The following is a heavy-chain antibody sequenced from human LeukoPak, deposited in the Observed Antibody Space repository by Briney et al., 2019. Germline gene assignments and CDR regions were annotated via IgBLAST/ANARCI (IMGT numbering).Heavy chain of an antibody. J-gene: IGHJ4*02. Sequence: SETLSLTCAVYGGSFSGYYWSWICQPPGKGLEWIGEINHSGSTNYNPSLKSRVTISVDTSKNQFSLKLSSVTAADTAVYYCARSGGSASYVSDYWGQGTLVTVSS. CDR1: GGSFSGYY. CDR2: INHSGST. V-gene: IGHV4-34*01. CDR3: ARSGGSASYVSDY. D-gene: IGHD3-10*01.